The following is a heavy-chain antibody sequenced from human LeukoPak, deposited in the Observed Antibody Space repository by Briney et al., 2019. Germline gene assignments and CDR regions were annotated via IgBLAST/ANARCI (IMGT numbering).Heavy chain of an antibody. D-gene: IGHD3-22*01. CDR1: GGSISSYY. V-gene: IGHV4-59*08. CDR3: ARHRTYGDSSGSPFAFDI. CDR2: IYYSGST. J-gene: IGHJ3*02. Sequence: PSETPSLTCTVSGGSISSYYWSWIRQPPGKGLEWIGYIYYSGSTNYNPSLKSRVTISVDTSKNQFSLKLSSVTAADTAVYYCARHRTYGDSSGSPFAFDIWGQGTMVTVSS.